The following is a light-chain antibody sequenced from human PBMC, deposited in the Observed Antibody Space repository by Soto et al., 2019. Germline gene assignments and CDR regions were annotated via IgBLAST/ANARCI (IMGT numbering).Light chain of an antibody. CDR3: SSYTSSSTYVI. CDR1: SSDVGGYNY. Sequence: QSALTQPASVSGSPGQSITISCTGTSSDVGGYNYVSWYQQHPGKAPKLMIYDVGNRPSGVSNRFSGSKSGNTASLTISGLQAEDEADYYCSSYTSSSTYVIFGGGTKLTV. CDR2: DVG. V-gene: IGLV2-14*03. J-gene: IGLJ2*01.